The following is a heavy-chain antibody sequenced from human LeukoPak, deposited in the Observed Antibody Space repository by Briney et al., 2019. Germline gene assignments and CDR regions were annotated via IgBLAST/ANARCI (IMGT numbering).Heavy chain of an antibody. V-gene: IGHV3-64*01. CDR2: ISSNGGST. Sequence: GGSLRLSCAASGFTFSSYAMHWVRQAPGKGLEYVSAISSNGGSTYYAYSVKGRFTISRDNSKNTLYLQMGSLRAEDMAVYYCAKIAAAGTTMYYFDYWGQGTLVTVSS. J-gene: IGHJ4*02. D-gene: IGHD6-13*01. CDR1: GFTFSSYA. CDR3: AKIAAAGTTMYYFDY.